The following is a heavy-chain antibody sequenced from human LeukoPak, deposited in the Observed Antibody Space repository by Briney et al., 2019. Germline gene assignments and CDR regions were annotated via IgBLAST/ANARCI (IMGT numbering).Heavy chain of an antibody. V-gene: IGHV3-20*04. Sequence: PGGSLRLSCAASGFTFDDYGMSWVRQAPGKGLEWVSGINWNGGSTGYADSVKGRFTISRDNAKNSLYLQMNSLRAEDTALYYCARVNDYYDSSGYPDYWGQGTLVTVSS. J-gene: IGHJ4*02. D-gene: IGHD3-22*01. CDR2: INWNGGST. CDR3: ARVNDYYDSSGYPDY. CDR1: GFTFDDYG.